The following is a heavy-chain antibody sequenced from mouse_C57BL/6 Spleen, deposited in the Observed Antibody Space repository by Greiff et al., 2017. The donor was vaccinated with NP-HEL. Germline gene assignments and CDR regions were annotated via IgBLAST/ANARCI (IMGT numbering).Heavy chain of an antibody. CDR3: ARGVLRESSYFDY. V-gene: IGHV1-80*01. J-gene: IGHJ2*01. CDR2: IYPGDGDT. D-gene: IGHD1-1*01. Sequence: QVQLQQSGAELVKPGASVKISCKASGYAFSSYWMNWVKQRPGKGLEWIGQIYPGDGDTNYNGKFKGKATLTADKSSSTAYMQLSSLTSEDSAVYFCARGVLRESSYFDYWGQGTTLTVSS. CDR1: GYAFSSYW.